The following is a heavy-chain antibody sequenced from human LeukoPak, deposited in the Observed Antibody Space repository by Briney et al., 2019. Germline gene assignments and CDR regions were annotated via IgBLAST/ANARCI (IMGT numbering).Heavy chain of an antibody. CDR3: AKGHVDTAMAPDY. D-gene: IGHD5-18*01. J-gene: IGHJ4*02. Sequence: GGSLRLSCAASGFTFSSYGMHWVRQAPGKGLEWVAVISYDGSNKYYADSVKGRFTISRDNSKNTLYLQMNSLRAEDTAVYYCAKGHVDTAMAPDYWGRGTLVTVSS. CDR2: ISYDGSNK. CDR1: GFTFSSYG. V-gene: IGHV3-30*18.